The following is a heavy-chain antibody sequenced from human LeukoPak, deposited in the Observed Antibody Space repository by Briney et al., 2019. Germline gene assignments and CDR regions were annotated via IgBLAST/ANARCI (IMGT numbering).Heavy chain of an antibody. J-gene: IGHJ6*02. CDR3: ARDSTLIAAAGIPYYYYGMDV. D-gene: IGHD6-13*01. CDR1: GGSISSYY. Sequence: SEALSLTCTVSGGSISSYYWSWIRQPAGKGLEWIGRIYTSGSTNYNPSLKSRVTMSVDTSKNQFSLKLSSVTAADTAVYYCARDSTLIAAAGIPYYYYGMDVWGQGTTVTVSS. CDR2: IYTSGST. V-gene: IGHV4-4*07.